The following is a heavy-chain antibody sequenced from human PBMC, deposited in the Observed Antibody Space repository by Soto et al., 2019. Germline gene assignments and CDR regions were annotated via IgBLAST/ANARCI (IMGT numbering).Heavy chain of an antibody. V-gene: IGHV3-74*01. CDR2: IFSDDGTA. D-gene: IGHD3-3*01. CDR3: VRGTIAWRGVDY. Sequence: GGSLRLSFVVSGFTFKSYWMHWFRQAPGKWLEWVSSIFSDDGTAADAYSVKGRSSSSRDIAKNSLYLQVSSLRAEDTDVYYCVRGTIAWRGVDYWGQGVPVTASS. J-gene: IGHJ4*02. CDR1: GFTFKSYW.